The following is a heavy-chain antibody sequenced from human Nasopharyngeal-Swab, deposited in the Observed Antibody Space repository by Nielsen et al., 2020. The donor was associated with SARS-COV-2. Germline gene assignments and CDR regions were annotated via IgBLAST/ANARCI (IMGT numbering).Heavy chain of an antibody. CDR1: GFTFSSYG. CDR3: AKDGVRAYYDILTGYYYGAGAEYYFDY. V-gene: IGHV3-30*18. CDR2: ISYDGSNK. D-gene: IGHD3-9*01. J-gene: IGHJ4*02. Sequence: SLKISCAASGFTFSSYGMHWVRQAPGKGLEWVAVISYDGSNKYYADSVKGRFTISRDNSKNTLYLQMNSLRAEDTAVYYCAKDGVRAYYDILTGYYYGAGAEYYFDYWGQGTLVTVSS.